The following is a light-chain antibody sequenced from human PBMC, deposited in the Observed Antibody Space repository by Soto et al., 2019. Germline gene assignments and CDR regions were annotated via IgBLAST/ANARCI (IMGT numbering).Light chain of an antibody. CDR3: CSYAGSSTYV. CDR2: EVS. J-gene: IGLJ1*01. Sequence: LTHPASVSGSPGQSITISCTGTSSDVGSYNLVSWYQQHPGKAPKLMIYEVSKRPSGVSNRFSGSKSGNTASLTISGLQAEDEADYYCCSYAGSSTYVFGTGTKVTVL. V-gene: IGLV2-23*02. CDR1: SSDVGSYNL.